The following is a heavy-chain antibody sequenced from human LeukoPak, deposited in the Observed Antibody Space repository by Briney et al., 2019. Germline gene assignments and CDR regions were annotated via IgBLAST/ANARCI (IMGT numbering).Heavy chain of an antibody. CDR2: FDPENAKT. J-gene: IGHJ6*03. CDR1: GYTLTELS. V-gene: IGHV1-24*01. CDR3: VIMSHTVVPTARIYYYMDI. D-gene: IGHD1-1*01. Sequence: GASVKVSCRVSGYTLTELSIHWVRQAPGKGLEWMGSFDPENAKTMSAQTFQGRVTMTEDTSTDTAYMELRSLRSDDTAIYYCVIMSHTVVPTARIYYYMDIWGTGTTVIVSS.